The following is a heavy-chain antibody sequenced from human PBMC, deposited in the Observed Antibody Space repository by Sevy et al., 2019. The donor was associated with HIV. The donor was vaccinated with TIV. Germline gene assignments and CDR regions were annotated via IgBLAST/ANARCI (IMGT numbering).Heavy chain of an antibody. CDR2: LGGSVDMT. CDR3: ARVVEALPGYYYGMDV. J-gene: IGHJ6*02. CDR1: GFTFSRYA. D-gene: IGHD1-26*01. V-gene: IGHV3-23*01. Sequence: GGSLRLSCVASGFTFSRYAMSWVRQAPGKVLKWVSALGGSVDMTYYADFVKGRFTISRDNSKNTLYLQMSSLRAEDTAVYYCARVVEALPGYYYGMDVWGQGTTVTVSS.